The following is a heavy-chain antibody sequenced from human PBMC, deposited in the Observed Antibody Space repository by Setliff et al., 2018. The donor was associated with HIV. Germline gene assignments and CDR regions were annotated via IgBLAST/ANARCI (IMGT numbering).Heavy chain of an antibody. D-gene: IGHD4-17*01. CDR1: GASISDYF. V-gene: IGHV4-59*12. CDR3: ARDYTTVTATH. J-gene: IGHJ4*02. Sequence: SETLSLTCTVSGASISDYFWSWIRQSPGQRPEWIGHIYYTGTTNYSPSLKSRVTISVDTSKNQFSLKLSSVTAADTAVYYCARDYTTVTATHWGQGTLVTVSS. CDR2: IYYTGTT.